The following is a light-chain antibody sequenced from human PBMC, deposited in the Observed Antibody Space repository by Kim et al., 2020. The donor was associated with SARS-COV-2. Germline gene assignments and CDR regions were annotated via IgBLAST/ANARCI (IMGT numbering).Light chain of an antibody. CDR1: QSISSW. CDR2: DAS. Sequence: DIQMTQSPSTLSASVGDRVTITCRASQSISSWLAWYQQKPGKAPKLLIYDASSLESGVPSRFSGSGSGTEFTLTISSLQPDDFATYYCQQYNSYSPGLYTFGQGTKLEI. J-gene: IGKJ2*01. V-gene: IGKV1-5*01. CDR3: QQYNSYSPGLYT.